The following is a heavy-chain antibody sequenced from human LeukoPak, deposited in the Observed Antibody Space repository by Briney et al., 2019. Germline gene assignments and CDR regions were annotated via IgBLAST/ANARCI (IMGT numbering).Heavy chain of an antibody. CDR1: GFTFSSYG. Sequence: GRSLRLSCAASGFTFSSYGMHWVRQAPGKGLGWVAVISYDGSNKYYADSVKGRFTISRDNSKNTLYLQMNSLRAEDTAVYYCAKDLAGITIFGVGPNDAFDIWGQGTMVTVSS. CDR2: ISYDGSNK. V-gene: IGHV3-30*18. J-gene: IGHJ3*02. D-gene: IGHD3-3*01. CDR3: AKDLAGITIFGVGPNDAFDI.